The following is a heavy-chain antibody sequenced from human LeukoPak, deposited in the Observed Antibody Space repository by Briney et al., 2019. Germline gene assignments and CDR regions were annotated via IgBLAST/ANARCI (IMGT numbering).Heavy chain of an antibody. CDR2: IIPIIGTA. CDR1: GGTYSSYA. D-gene: IGHD3-22*01. V-gene: IGHV1-69*13. CDR3: ARAQYDSSGYYRYYFAY. J-gene: IGHJ4*02. Sequence: ASVKVSCKASGGTYSSYAISWVRQAPGQGLEWMGGIIPIIGTANYAQKFQGRVTITADASTSTAYMELSSLRSEDTAVYYCARAQYDSSGYYRYYFAYWGQGTLVTVSS.